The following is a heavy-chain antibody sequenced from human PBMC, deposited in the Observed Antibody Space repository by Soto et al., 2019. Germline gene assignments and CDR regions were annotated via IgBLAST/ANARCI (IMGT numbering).Heavy chain of an antibody. D-gene: IGHD6-13*01. J-gene: IGHJ4*02. CDR1: GGSFSGYY. Sequence: PSETLSLTCAVYGGSFSGYYWSWIRQPPGKGLEWIGEINHSGSTNYNPSLKSRVTISVDTSKNQFSLKLSSVTAADTAVYYCARSTYSSPSNYFDYWGQGTLVTVSS. CDR3: ARSTYSSPSNYFDY. CDR2: INHSGST. V-gene: IGHV4-34*01.